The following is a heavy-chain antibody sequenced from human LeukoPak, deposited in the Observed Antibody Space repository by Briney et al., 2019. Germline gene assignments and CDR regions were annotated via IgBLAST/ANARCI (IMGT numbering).Heavy chain of an antibody. CDR1: GFSVSGNY. V-gene: IGHV3-66*01. Sequence: GGSLRLSCAASGFSVSGNYMSWVRQAPGEGLEWVSIIYSDDSTYYADSVKGRFSISRDNSNNTLYLQMNSLRAEDTAVYYCARDSSYWGQGTLVTVSS. CDR2: IYSDDST. CDR3: ARDSSY. J-gene: IGHJ4*02.